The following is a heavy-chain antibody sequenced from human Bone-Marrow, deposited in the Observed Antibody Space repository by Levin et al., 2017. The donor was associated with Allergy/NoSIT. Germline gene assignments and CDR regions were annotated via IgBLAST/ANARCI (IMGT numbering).Heavy chain of an antibody. J-gene: IGHJ2*01. CDR2: IKSKASGGTT. CDR3: SRPPYSESSSHGYFDL. CDR1: GFTFGDYG. D-gene: IGHD3-22*01. V-gene: IGHV3-49*03. Sequence: GESLKISCTASGFTFGDYGMNWFRQAPGKGLEWLGFIKSKASGGTTEYVASVKGRFTISRDDSKSIAYLQMNSLKIEDTAVYYCSRPPYSESSSHGYFDLWGRGTLVTVSS.